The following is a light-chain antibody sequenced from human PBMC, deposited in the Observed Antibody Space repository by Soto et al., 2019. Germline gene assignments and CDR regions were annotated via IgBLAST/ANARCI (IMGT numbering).Light chain of an antibody. CDR2: DVS. J-gene: IGLJ1*01. V-gene: IGLV2-14*03. CDR1: SSDVGGYSY. Sequence: QSALTQPASVSGSPGQSITISCTGTSSDVGGYSYISWYQHNPVRPPKLMIFDVSNRPSGVSDRFSGSKSGNTASLTISRLQAEDEADYYCSSYTTSSTYVFGSGTKLTVL. CDR3: SSYTTSSTYV.